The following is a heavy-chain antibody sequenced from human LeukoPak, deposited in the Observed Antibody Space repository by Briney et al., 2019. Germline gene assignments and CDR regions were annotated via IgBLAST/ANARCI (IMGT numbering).Heavy chain of an antibody. CDR2: ISPGGDST. CDR1: GFTFSSYA. J-gene: IGHJ4*02. D-gene: IGHD4-17*01. CDR3: ARTVTTGLYSSDY. Sequence: PWGSLRLSCAASGFTFSSYAMAWVRQAPGKGLEWVSAISPGGDSTYYADSVKGRFTISRDNSKNTLYLQVNSLRAEDTALYYCARTVTTGLYSSDYCGQRNIVTVSS. V-gene: IGHV3-23*01.